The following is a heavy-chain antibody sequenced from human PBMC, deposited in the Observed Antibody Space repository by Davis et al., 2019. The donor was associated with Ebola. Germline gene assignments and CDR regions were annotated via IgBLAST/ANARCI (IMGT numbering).Heavy chain of an antibody. CDR1: GYTFTGYY. CDR2: INPNSGGT. D-gene: IGHD3-10*01. J-gene: IGHJ2*01. CDR3: ARYYWVLSYLYFAL. V-gene: IGHV1-2*02. Sequence: ASVQVSCKASGYTFTGYYMHWVRQASGQGLEWMGWINPNSGGTNYAQKFQGRVTITRDTSHSTAYMELSRLRSDDTAVYYCARYYWVLSYLYFALWGRGTLVTVSS.